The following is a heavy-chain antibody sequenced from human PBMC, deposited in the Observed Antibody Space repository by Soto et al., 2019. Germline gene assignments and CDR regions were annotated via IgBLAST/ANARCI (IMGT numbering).Heavy chain of an antibody. CDR3: ARGGQWPPTRHFDP. J-gene: IGHJ5*02. CDR1: GYIFTSYG. V-gene: IGHV1-18*01. D-gene: IGHD6-19*01. CDR2: ISAYNGNT. Sequence: ASVKVSCKTSGYIFTSYGINWVRQAPGQGLEWMGWISAYNGNTNYAQELQGRVTMTTDTSTGTAYMELRSLRSDDTAVYYCARGGQWPPTRHFDPWGQGTLVTVSS.